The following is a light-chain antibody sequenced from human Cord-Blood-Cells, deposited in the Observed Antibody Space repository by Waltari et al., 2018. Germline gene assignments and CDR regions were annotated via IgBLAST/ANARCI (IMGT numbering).Light chain of an antibody. CDR3: SSYAGSNNVV. J-gene: IGLJ2*01. V-gene: IGLV2-8*01. Sequence: QSALTQPPSASGSPGQSVTISCTGTSSDVGGYNYVSWYQQHPGKAPKLMIYEVSKRPSGVPERCSGSKSCNTASLTVSGLQAEDEADYYCSSYAGSNNVVFGGGTKLTVL. CDR1: SSDVGGYNY. CDR2: EVS.